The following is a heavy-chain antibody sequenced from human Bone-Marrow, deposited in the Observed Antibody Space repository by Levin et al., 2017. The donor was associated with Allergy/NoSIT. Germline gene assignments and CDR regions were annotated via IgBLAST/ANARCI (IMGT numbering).Heavy chain of an antibody. V-gene: IGHV4-31*03. Sequence: PSETLSLTCTVSGGSISSGGYYWSWIRQHPGKGLEWIGYIYYSGSTYYNPSLKSRVTISVDTSKNQFSLKLSSVTAADTAVYYCARAKLSGIAVDYYYYMDVWGKGTTVTVSS. J-gene: IGHJ6*03. CDR3: ARAKLSGIAVDYYYYMDV. CDR1: GGSISSGGYY. CDR2: IYYSGST. D-gene: IGHD6-19*01.